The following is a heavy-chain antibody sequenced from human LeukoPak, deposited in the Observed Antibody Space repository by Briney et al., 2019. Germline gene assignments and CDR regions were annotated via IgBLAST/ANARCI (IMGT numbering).Heavy chain of an antibody. Sequence: SETLSLTCTVSGGSISSSSYYWGWIRQPPGKGLEWIGSIYYSGSTYYNPSLKSRVTISVDTSKNQFSLKLSSVTAADTAVYYCARPNWNFVSYAFDIWGQGTMVTVSS. D-gene: IGHD1-7*01. CDR2: IYYSGST. J-gene: IGHJ3*02. CDR1: GGSISSSSYY. V-gene: IGHV4-39*01. CDR3: ARPNWNFVSYAFDI.